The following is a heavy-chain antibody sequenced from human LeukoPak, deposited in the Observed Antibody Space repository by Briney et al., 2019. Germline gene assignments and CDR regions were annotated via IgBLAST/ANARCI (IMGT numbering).Heavy chain of an antibody. J-gene: IGHJ4*02. V-gene: IGHV4-59*01. Sequence: PSETLSLTCTVSGRSIDIYYWLWIRQPPGKGLEGIGYIYSSGSTNYNPSFKSRVTISVDTSKNQFSLKLRTVTATDTAVYYCARETGNLIYYFDYWGQGTLVTVSS. CDR3: ARETGNLIYYFDY. D-gene: IGHD7-27*01. CDR2: IYSSGST. CDR1: GRSIDIYY.